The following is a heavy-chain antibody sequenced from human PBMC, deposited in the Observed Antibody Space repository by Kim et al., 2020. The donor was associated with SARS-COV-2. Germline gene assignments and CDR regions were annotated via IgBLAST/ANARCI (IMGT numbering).Heavy chain of an antibody. D-gene: IGHD6-19*01. CDR1: GYTFTSYA. CDR3: ARSRGGWSPEGAFDI. Sequence: ASVKVSCKASGYTFTSYAMHWVRQAPGQRLEWMGWINAGNGNTKYSQKFQGRVTITRDTSASTAYMELSSLRSEDTAVYYCARSRGGWSPEGAFDIWGQGTMVTVSS. CDR2: INAGNGNT. V-gene: IGHV1-3*01. J-gene: IGHJ3*02.